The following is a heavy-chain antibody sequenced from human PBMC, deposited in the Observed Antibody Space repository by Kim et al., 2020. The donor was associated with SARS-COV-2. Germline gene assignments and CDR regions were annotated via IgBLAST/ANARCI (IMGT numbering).Heavy chain of an antibody. CDR3: AKDYGLDYGSGTLTLP. CDR2: ISAYGGTT. CDR1: GFTFNNYA. Sequence: GGSLRLSCAASGFTFNNYAMSWVRQAPGKGLEWVSSISAYGGTTYYSDTVKGRFTITRDNSKNILYLQMNSLRAEDTAIYYCAKDYGLDYGSGTLTLPWG. D-gene: IGHD3-16*01. V-gene: IGHV3-23*01. J-gene: IGHJ5*02.